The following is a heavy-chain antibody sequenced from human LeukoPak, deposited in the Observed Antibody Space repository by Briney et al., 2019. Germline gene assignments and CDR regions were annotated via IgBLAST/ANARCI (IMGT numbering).Heavy chain of an antibody. D-gene: IGHD5-24*01. CDR2: IYTSGST. CDR3: ARARRDGYNMPLDY. V-gene: IGHV4-4*07. Sequence: PSETLSLTCTVSGGSISSYYWSWIRQPAGQGLEGIGRIYTSGSTNYNPSLKSRVTMSGDTSKNQFSLKLSSVTAADAAVYYCARARRDGYNMPLDYWGQGTLVTVSS. J-gene: IGHJ4*02. CDR1: GGSISSYY.